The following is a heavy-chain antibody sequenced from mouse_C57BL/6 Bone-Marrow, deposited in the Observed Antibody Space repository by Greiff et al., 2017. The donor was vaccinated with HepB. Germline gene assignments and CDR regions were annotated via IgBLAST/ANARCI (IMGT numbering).Heavy chain of an antibody. V-gene: IGHV1-81*01. CDR2: IYPRSGNT. CDR1: GYTFTSYG. CDR3: ARGYYGSRAWFAY. Sequence: VQLQQSGAELARPGASVKLSCKASGYTFTSYGISWVKQRTGQGLEWIGEIYPRSGNTYYNEKFKGKATLTADKSSSTAYMELRSLTSEDSAVYFCARGYYGSRAWFAYWGQGTLVTVSA. J-gene: IGHJ3*01. D-gene: IGHD1-1*01.